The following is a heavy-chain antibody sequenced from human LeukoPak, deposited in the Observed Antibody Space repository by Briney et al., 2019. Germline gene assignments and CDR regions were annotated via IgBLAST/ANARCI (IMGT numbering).Heavy chain of an antibody. V-gene: IGHV3-48*03. D-gene: IGHD3-10*02. CDR1: GFTFSSYW. J-gene: IGHJ6*04. CDR2: ISSSGSTI. Sequence: GGSLRLSCAASGFTFSSYWMSWVRQAPGKGPEWVSYISSSGSTIYYADSVKGRFTISRDNAKNSLYLQMNSLRAEDTAVYYCAELGITMIGGVWGKGTTVTISS. CDR3: AELGITMIGGV.